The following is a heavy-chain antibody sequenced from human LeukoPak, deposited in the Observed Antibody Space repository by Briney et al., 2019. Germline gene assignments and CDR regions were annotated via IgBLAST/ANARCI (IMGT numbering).Heavy chain of an antibody. CDR3: AREVRAFKGVFDY. V-gene: IGHV4-61*01. J-gene: IGHJ4*02. Sequence: PSETLSLTCTVSGGSISSDSYYWAWIRQPPGKGLEWIGYIYYSGSTNYNPSLKSRVTIFLDTSRNQFSLKLSSVTAADTAVYYCAREVRAFKGVFDYWGQGTLVTVSS. CDR2: IYYSGST. D-gene: IGHD1-26*01. CDR1: GGSISSDSYY.